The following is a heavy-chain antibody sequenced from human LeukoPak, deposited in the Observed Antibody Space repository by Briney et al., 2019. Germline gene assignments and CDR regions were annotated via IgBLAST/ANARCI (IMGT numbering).Heavy chain of an antibody. J-gene: IGHJ4*02. CDR3: ARGYNSSGPGAYYFDY. D-gene: IGHD6-19*01. Sequence: SESLSLTCAVYGGSFAGYYCSWIRHPPGNGLEWIGEINHSGSTNYNPSLKSRVIISADTSKNQFSLKLSSVTAADTAVYYCARGYNSSGPGAYYFDYWGQGTLVTVSS. CDR2: INHSGST. CDR1: GGSFAGYY. V-gene: IGHV4-34*01.